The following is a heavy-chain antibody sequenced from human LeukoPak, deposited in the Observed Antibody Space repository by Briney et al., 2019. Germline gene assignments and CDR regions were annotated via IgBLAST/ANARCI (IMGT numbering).Heavy chain of an antibody. V-gene: IGHV3-23*01. CDR3: AKGPDTSGYYSLDY. CDR1: GFTFSTYA. D-gene: IGHD3-22*01. CDR2: ISSSGGDT. Sequence: PGGSLRLSCAASGFTFSTYAMTWVRQAPGKGLEWVSAISSSGGDTYYVGSVKGRFTISRDNSRNTLYLQMSGLRAEDTAIYYCAKGPDTSGYYSLDYWGQGTLVTVSS. J-gene: IGHJ4*02.